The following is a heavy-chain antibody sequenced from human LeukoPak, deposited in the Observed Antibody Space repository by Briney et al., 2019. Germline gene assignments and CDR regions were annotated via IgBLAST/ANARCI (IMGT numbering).Heavy chain of an antibody. CDR2: IYYSGST. CDR1: GGSISSYY. J-gene: IGHJ4*02. V-gene: IGHV4-59*08. D-gene: IGHD3-22*01. CDR3: ARLSRYYYDSSGYQGPFDY. Sequence: PSETLSLTCTVSGGSISSYYWSWIRQPPGKGLEWIGYIYYSGSTNYNPSLKSRVTISVDTSKNQFSLKLSSVTAADTAVYYCARLSRYYYDSSGYQGPFDYWGQGTPVTVSS.